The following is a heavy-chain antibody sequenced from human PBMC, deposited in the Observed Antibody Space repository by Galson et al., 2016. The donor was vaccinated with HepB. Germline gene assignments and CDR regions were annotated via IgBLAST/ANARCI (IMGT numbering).Heavy chain of an antibody. CDR1: RGSMNSDSFY. J-gene: IGHJ5*02. D-gene: IGHD3-3*01. Sequence: ETLSLTCTVSRGSMNSDSFYWAWIRQPPGKGLEWIGNIHYTGGTHYNPSLKSRLTMSVDRSKGQFSLRLTSVTAADTGLYFCAAQGNDFWSGLHWLDPWGPGTLVTVSS. V-gene: IGHV4-39*01. CDR2: IHYTGGT. CDR3: AAQGNDFWSGLHWLDP.